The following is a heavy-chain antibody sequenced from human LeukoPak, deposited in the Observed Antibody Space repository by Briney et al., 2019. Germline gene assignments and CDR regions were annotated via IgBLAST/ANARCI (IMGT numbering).Heavy chain of an antibody. CDR1: GGSFSGYY. Sequence: SETLSLTCAVYGGSFSGYYWSWIRQPPGKGLDGIGEINHSGSTNYNPSLKSRVTISVDTSKNQFSLKLSSVTAADTAVYYCARVSWLTYYFDYWGQGTLVTVSS. J-gene: IGHJ4*02. CDR2: INHSGST. V-gene: IGHV4-34*01. CDR3: ARVSWLTYYFDY. D-gene: IGHD3-22*01.